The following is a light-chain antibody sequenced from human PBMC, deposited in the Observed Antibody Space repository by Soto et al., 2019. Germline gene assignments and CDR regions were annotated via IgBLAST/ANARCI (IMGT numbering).Light chain of an antibody. CDR3: QTWGTGFWV. J-gene: IGLJ3*02. V-gene: IGLV4-69*01. Sequence: QPVLTQSPSASASLGASVKLTCTLSSGHSSYAIAWHQQQPEKGPRYLMKLNSDGSHSKGDGIPDRFSGSSSGAERYLTISSLQSEDEADYYCQTWGTGFWVFGGGTKGTVL. CDR2: LNSDGSH. CDR1: SGHSSYA.